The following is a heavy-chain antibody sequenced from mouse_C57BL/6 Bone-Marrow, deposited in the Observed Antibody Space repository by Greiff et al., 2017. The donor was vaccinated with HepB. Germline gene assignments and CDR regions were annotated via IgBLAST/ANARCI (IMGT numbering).Heavy chain of an antibody. CDR3: TTGYLPDC. CDR1: GFNIKDDY. V-gene: IGHV14-4*01. CDR2: FDPENGDT. D-gene: IGHD1-2*01. J-gene: IGHJ2*01. Sequence: DVKLQESGAELVRPGASVKLSCTASGFNIKDDYMHWVKQRPEQGLEWIGWFDPENGDTEYAPKFQGKATITANTSSNTAYLQLSSLTSEDTAVYYCTTGYLPDCWGQGTTLTVSS.